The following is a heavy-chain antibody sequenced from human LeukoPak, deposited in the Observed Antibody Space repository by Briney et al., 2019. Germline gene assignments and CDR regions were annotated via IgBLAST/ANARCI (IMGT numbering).Heavy chain of an antibody. CDR1: GFTFSSYW. Sequence: GGSLRLSCAASGFTFSSYWMSWVRQAPGKGLEWVANIKQDGSEKYYVDSVKGRFTISRDNAKNSLYLQMNSLRAEDTAVYYCAKSGEQQLLLTDYWGQGTLVTVSS. V-gene: IGHV3-7*01. CDR2: IKQDGSEK. CDR3: AKSGEQQLLLTDY. J-gene: IGHJ4*02. D-gene: IGHD6-13*01.